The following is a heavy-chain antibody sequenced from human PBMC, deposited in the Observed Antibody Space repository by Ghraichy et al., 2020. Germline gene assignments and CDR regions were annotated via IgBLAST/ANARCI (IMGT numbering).Heavy chain of an antibody. Sequence: LSLTCAASGFTFSSYAMSWVRQAPGKGLEWVSAISGSGGSTYYADSVKGRFTISRDNSKNTLYLQMNSLRAEDTAVYYCAKGNHYYDSSGYDIWGQGTMVTVSS. CDR2: ISGSGGST. J-gene: IGHJ3*02. D-gene: IGHD3-22*01. CDR1: GFTFSSYA. V-gene: IGHV3-23*01. CDR3: AKGNHYYDSSGYDI.